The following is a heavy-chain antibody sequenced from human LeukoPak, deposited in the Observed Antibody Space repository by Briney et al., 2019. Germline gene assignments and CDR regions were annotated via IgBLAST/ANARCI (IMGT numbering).Heavy chain of an antibody. CDR1: GFIFSDHW. D-gene: IGHD3-10*01. Sequence: HSGGSLRLSCAASGFIFSDHWMHWVRQAPGKGLVWLSRINNDGSSTIYADSVRGRFTISRDNSRNTMYLQMDSLRVEDTAVYYCVKEYDSGGYGANFDYWGQGTLVTVSS. CDR2: INNDGSST. CDR3: VKEYDSGGYGANFDY. J-gene: IGHJ4*02. V-gene: IGHV3-74*01.